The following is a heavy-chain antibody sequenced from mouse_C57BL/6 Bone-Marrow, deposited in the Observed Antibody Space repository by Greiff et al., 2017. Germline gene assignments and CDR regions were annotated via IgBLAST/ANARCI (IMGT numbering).Heavy chain of an antibody. CDR2: IHPNSGST. D-gene: IGHD2-5*01. Sequence: QVQLQQPGAELVKPGASVKLSCKASGYTFTSYWMHWVKQRPGQGLEWIGMIHPNSGSTNYNEKFKSKATLTVDKSSSTAYMQLSSRTSEDSAVYYCARAYYSNPFAYWGQGTLVTVSA. CDR1: GYTFTSYW. CDR3: ARAYYSNPFAY. V-gene: IGHV1-64*01. J-gene: IGHJ3*01.